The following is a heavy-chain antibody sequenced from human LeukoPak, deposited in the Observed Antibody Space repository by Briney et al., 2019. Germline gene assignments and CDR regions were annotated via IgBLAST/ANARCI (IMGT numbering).Heavy chain of an antibody. V-gene: IGHV3-23*01. CDR2: ISGSGLNT. CDR1: GFIFSTYG. D-gene: IGHD3-10*01. J-gene: IGHJ6*02. CDR3: ARDYGSGRGVEISYYHYGMDV. Sequence: PGGSLRLSCAASGFIFSTYGMTWFRQAPGRGREWVSGISGSGLNTYYADSVKGRFTSSRDNSKNTLYLQMNSLRAEDTALYFCARDYGSGRGVEISYYHYGMDVWGQGTTVTVSS.